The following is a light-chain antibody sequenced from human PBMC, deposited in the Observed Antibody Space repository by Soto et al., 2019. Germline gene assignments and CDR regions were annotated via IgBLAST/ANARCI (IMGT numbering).Light chain of an antibody. Sequence: ENLLTPSPGTLFPSPGGRATPSCRASQSVSNNYLAWYQQKPGQAARLLIYGASNRATGIPDRFSGSGSGTDFTLTINSLQSEDFAVYYCQPYNNWPLTFGGGTKGDIK. V-gene: IGKV3D-15*01. CDR1: QSVSNN. CDR2: GAS. CDR3: QPYNNWPLT. J-gene: IGKJ4*01.